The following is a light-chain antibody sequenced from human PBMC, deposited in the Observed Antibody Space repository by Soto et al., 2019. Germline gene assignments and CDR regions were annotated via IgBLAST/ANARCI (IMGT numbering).Light chain of an antibody. CDR1: QNIGIF. V-gene: IGKV1-39*01. CDR2: DAS. J-gene: IGKJ1*01. CDR3: QQSYSTPRT. Sequence: DIPVTQSPSSLSASVGDRVTMTCRASQNIGIFLNWYQQKLGKAPKLLIYDASSLQSGVSSRFSGSGSGTDFTLTISSLQPEDFATYYCQQSYSTPRTFGQGTKVDVK.